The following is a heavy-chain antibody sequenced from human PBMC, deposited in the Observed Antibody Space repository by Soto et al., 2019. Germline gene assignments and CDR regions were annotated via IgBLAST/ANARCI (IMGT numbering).Heavy chain of an antibody. D-gene: IGHD3-9*01. CDR1: GGSISSGRW. V-gene: IGHV4-39*01. CDR3: ARHILTGYDYYYGMDV. Sequence: PSETLSLTCAVSGGSISSGRWWTWIRQPPGKGLEWIGSIYYSGSTYYNPSLKSRVTISVDTSKNQFSLKLSSVTAADTAVYYCARHILTGYDYYYGMDVWGQGTTVT. CDR2: IYYSGST. J-gene: IGHJ6*02.